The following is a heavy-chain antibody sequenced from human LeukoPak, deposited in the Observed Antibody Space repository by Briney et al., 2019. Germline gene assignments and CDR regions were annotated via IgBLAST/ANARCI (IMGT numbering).Heavy chain of an antibody. Sequence: PGGSLRLSCAASGFDFGAYEMNWVRQAPGKGLEWVSYISSSGSTIYYADSVKGRFTISRDNAKNSLYLQMNSLRADDTAVYYCARGISIPLRAEYFQHWGQGTLVTVSS. CDR3: ARGISIPLRAEYFQH. V-gene: IGHV3-48*03. J-gene: IGHJ1*01. D-gene: IGHD2-2*01. CDR1: GFDFGAYE. CDR2: ISSSGSTI.